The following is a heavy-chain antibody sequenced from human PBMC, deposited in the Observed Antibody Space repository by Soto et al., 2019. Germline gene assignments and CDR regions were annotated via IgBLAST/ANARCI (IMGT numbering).Heavy chain of an antibody. D-gene: IGHD3-3*02. Sequence: PGGSLRLSCAASGFTFSSHAMTWVRQAPGEGLEWVSTINAGGDATWYADSVKGRFTISRDNSKDTVSLQMDSLRVEDTALYYCAKDGISVTYYHYMDVWAKGTTVTVSS. CDR3: AKDGISVTYYHYMDV. J-gene: IGHJ6*03. CDR2: INAGGDAT. CDR1: GFTFSSHA. V-gene: IGHV3-23*01.